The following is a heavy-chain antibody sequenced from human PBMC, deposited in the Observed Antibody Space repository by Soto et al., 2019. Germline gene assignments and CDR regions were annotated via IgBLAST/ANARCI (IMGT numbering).Heavy chain of an antibody. V-gene: IGHV3-30*18. D-gene: IGHD2-21*02. J-gene: IGHJ2*01. CDR1: EFTFSSYG. Sequence: QVQLVESGGGVVQPGRSLRLSCAASEFTFSSYGMHWVRQAPGKGLEWVAVISYDGSNKYYADSVKGRFTISRDNSKNTLYLQMNSLRAEDTAVYYCAKDSTVVVTAIGSWYFDLWGRGTLVTVSS. CDR3: AKDSTVVVTAIGSWYFDL. CDR2: ISYDGSNK.